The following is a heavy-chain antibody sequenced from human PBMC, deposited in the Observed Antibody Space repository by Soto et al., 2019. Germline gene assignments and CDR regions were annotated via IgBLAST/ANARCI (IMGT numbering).Heavy chain of an antibody. Sequence: QVQLVESGGGVVQPGRSLRLSCAASGFTFNSYGMHWVRQAPGKGLEWVAIISYDGSNKYYADSVKGRFTISRDNSKNTVFLQMNSLRAEDTAVYYCAKSAQGFLMDVW. CDR3: AKSAQGFLMDV. V-gene: IGHV3-30*18. CDR1: GFTFNSYG. CDR2: ISYDGSNK. J-gene: IGHJ6*01. D-gene: IGHD3-10*01.